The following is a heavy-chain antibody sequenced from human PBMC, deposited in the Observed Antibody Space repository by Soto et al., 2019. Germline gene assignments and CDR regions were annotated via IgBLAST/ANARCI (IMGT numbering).Heavy chain of an antibody. CDR1: GYTFTSYD. J-gene: IGHJ6*02. CDR3: SREVNFYGLAV. V-gene: IGHV1-8*01. Sequence: QVQLVQSGAEVKKPGASVKVPCKASGYTFTSYDINWVRQATGQGLEWMGWMNPNSGNTGSAQKFQGRVTMTRTTSTSTAYIELSSLRSEDTAVYYCSREVNFYGLAVWGQGTTVTVSS. CDR2: MNPNSGNT.